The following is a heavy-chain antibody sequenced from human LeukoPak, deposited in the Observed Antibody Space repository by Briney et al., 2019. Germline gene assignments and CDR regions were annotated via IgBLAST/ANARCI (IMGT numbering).Heavy chain of an antibody. CDR2: ISGSGGST. V-gene: IGHV3-23*01. CDR3: ARTEKSAWYVGY. CDR1: GFTFSSHA. D-gene: IGHD3-3*01. J-gene: IGHJ4*02. Sequence: PGGSLRLSCAASGFTFSSHAMSWVRQAPGKGLEWVSGISGSGGSTYYADSVKGRFTISRDNAKNSLYLQMNSLRAEDTAVYYCARTEKSAWYVGYWGQGTLVTVSS.